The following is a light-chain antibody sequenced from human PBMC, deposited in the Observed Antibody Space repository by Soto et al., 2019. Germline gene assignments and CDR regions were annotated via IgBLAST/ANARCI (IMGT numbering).Light chain of an antibody. V-gene: IGKV3D-15*01. CDR1: QSVSSN. CDR2: GAS. J-gene: IGKJ1*01. Sequence: EIVMTQSPATLSVSPGERATLSCRASQSVSSNLAWYQQKPGQAPRLLIYGASSRATGIPDRFSGSGSGTDFTLTISSLQPDDFATYYCQQYNIYPWTFGQGTKVDIK. CDR3: QQYNIYPWT.